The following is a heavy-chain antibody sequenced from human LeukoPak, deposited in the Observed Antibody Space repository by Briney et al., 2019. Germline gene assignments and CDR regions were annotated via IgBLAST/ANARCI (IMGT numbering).Heavy chain of an antibody. CDR1: GGSISSYY. J-gene: IGHJ6*03. D-gene: IGHD3-10*01. V-gene: IGHV4-59*01. CDR2: IYYSGST. CDR3: ARGKVNLLWFGDGYYMDV. Sequence: SETLSLTCTVSGGSISSYYWSWIRQPPGKGLEWIGYIYYSGSTNYNPSLKSRVTISVDTSKNQFSLKLSSATAADTAVYYCARGKVNLLWFGDGYYMDVWGKGTTVTISS.